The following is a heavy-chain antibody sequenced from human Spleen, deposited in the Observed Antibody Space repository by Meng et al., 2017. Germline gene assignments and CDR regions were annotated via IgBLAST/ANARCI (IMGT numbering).Heavy chain of an antibody. Sequence: SVKVSCKVSGGTFISYAISWVRQAPGQGLEWMGGIITVFGSPKYAQRFQGRLTITTDASTSIAYMELSSLRSEDTALYFCATGETIYDSSGHYYLGANDYWGQGTRVTVSS. V-gene: IGHV1-69*05. CDR2: IITVFGSP. CDR1: GGTFISYA. CDR3: ATGETIYDSSGHYYLGANDY. J-gene: IGHJ4*02. D-gene: IGHD3-22*01.